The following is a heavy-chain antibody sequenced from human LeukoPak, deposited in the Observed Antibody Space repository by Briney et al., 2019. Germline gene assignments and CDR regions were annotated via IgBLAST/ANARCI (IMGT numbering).Heavy chain of an antibody. D-gene: IGHD3-16*01. CDR2: IYSGGNT. CDR3: ARGSSWGVGYFDY. CDR1: GFTVSSNS. J-gene: IGHJ4*02. V-gene: IGHV3-66*01. Sequence: GGSLRLSCAASGFTVSSNSMSWVRQAPGKGLEWVSVIYSGGNTYYADSVKGRFTISRDNSKNTLYLQMNSLRAEDTAVYYCARGSSWGVGYFDYWGQGTLVTVSS.